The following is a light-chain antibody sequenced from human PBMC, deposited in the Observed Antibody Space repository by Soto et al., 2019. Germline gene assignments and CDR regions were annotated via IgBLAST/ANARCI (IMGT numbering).Light chain of an antibody. J-gene: IGLJ1*01. Sequence: QSVLTQPPSASGTPGQRVTISCSGSTSNIGSDFVYWYQQLPGTAPKLLIYHNYQRPSGVPDRFSGSKSGTSGSLAISELRSEDEADYYCSAWDDSLSAYVFGAGTKLTVL. V-gene: IGLV1-47*01. CDR3: SAWDDSLSAYV. CDR2: HNY. CDR1: TSNIGSDF.